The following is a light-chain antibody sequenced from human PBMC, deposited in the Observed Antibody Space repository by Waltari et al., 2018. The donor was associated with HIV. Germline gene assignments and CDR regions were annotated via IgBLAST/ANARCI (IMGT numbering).Light chain of an antibody. V-gene: IGLV1-47*01. CDR2: RNN. Sequence: QSVLTQPPSASGAPGQRVTMSCSGSSSNIGGNYVYWYQHLPGSAPKLLISRNNNRPSGVPDRVSGGKSGTSASLAISGLRSEDEADYYCAAWDDSLSGVLFGGGTKLTVL. J-gene: IGLJ3*02. CDR1: SSNIGGNY. CDR3: AAWDDSLSGVL.